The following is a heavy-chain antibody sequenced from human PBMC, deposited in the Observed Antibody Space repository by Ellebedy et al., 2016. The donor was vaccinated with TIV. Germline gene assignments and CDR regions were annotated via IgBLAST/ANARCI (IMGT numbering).Heavy chain of an antibody. V-gene: IGHV4-39*01. CDR3: ARHRTRTVVETAVFDY. CDR1: GGSISSSSYY. J-gene: IGHJ4*02. CDR2: IYYSGST. Sequence: SETLSLTCTVSGGSISSSSYYWGWIRQPPGKGLEWIGSIYYSGSTHYNPSLRSQITISLETAKNQFSLRLDSVTGADTAVYYCARHRTRTVVETAVFDYWGQGSLVTVSS. D-gene: IGHD2-21*02.